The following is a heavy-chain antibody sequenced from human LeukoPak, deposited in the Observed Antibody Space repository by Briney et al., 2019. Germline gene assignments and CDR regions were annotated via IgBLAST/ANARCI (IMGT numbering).Heavy chain of an antibody. CDR1: GFTFSSYA. D-gene: IGHD6-19*01. V-gene: IGHV3-30*04. Sequence: GGSLRLSCAASGFTFSSYAMHWVRQAPGKGLEWVAVISYDGSNKYYADFVKGRFTISRDNSKNTLYLQMNSLRAEDTAVYYCAGIAVGFDYWGQGTLVTVSS. CDR3: AGIAVGFDY. CDR2: ISYDGSNK. J-gene: IGHJ4*02.